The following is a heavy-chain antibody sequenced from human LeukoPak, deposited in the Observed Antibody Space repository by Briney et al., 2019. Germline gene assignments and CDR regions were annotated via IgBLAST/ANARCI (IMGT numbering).Heavy chain of an antibody. CDR3: ARFITHKKYYYDSSSYYRKDAFDI. J-gene: IGHJ3*02. Sequence: ASVKVSCKASGYTFTSYGISWVRQAPGQGLEWMGWISAYNGNTNYAQKLQGRVTMTTDTSTSTAYMELRSLRSDDTAVYYCARFITHKKYYYDSSSYYRKDAFDIWGQGTMVTVSS. CDR1: GYTFTSYG. V-gene: IGHV1-18*01. D-gene: IGHD3-22*01. CDR2: ISAYNGNT.